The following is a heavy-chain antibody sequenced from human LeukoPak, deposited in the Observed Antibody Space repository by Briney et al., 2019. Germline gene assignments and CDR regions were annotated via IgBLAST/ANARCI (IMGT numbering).Heavy chain of an antibody. J-gene: IGHJ4*02. CDR3: ACRTRWPQVAIDY. CDR1: GFTFSSYG. D-gene: IGHD1-1*01. Sequence: QPGGSLRLSCAASGFTFSSYGMSWVRQAPGKGLEWVSAISGSGGSTYYADSVKGRFTISRDNSKNTLYLQMNSLRPEDTAVYYCACRTRWPQVAIDYWGQGTLVTVSS. CDR2: ISGSGGST. V-gene: IGHV3-23*01.